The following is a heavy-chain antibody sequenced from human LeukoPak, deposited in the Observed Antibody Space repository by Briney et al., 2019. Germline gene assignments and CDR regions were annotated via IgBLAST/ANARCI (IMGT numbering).Heavy chain of an antibody. D-gene: IGHD3-22*01. CDR2: ISSSSSYI. V-gene: IGHV3-21*01. CDR1: EFTFSSYW. J-gene: IGHJ3*02. Sequence: GGSLRLSCAASEFTFSSYWMSWVRQAPGKGLEWVSSISSSSSYIYYADSVKGRFTISRDNAKNSLYLQMNSLRAEDTAVYYCASGYDSSGYYVDDAFDIWGQGTMVTVSS. CDR3: ASGYDSSGYYVDDAFDI.